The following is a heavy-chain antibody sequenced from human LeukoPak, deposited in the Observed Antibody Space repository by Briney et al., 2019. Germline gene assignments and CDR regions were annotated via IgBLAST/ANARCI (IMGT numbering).Heavy chain of an antibody. Sequence: GASVNVSCKSSGYTFTSYVISWVRQAPGQGVEGMGWISAYNGKTNYAQKLQGRVTMTTDTSPSTAYMELRSLRSDDTAVYYCARGSSRANVLLWFGELRHSYYFDYWGQGTLVTVPS. D-gene: IGHD3-10*01. V-gene: IGHV1-18*01. CDR2: ISAYNGKT. CDR1: GYTFTSYV. J-gene: IGHJ4*02. CDR3: ARGSSRANVLLWFGELRHSYYFDY.